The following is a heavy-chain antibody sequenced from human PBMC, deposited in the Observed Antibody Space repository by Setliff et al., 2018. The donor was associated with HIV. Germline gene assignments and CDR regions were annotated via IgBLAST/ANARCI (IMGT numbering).Heavy chain of an antibody. Sequence: GASVKVSCKASGGTFSSYAISWVRQAPGQGLEWMGGIITIFGTANYAQKFQGRVTITTDESTSTAYMELSSLRSEDTAVYYCARGGIAAAGFYYYYYYMDVWGKGTTVTVSS. V-gene: IGHV1-69*05. D-gene: IGHD6-13*01. CDR3: ARGGIAAAGFYYYYYYMDV. J-gene: IGHJ6*03. CDR1: GGTFSSYA. CDR2: IITIFGTA.